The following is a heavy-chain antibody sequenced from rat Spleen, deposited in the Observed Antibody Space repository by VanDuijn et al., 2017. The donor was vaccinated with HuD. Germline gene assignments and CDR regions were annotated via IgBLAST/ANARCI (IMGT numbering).Heavy chain of an antibody. J-gene: IGHJ4*01. CDR2: ISYDDRST. D-gene: IGHD4-3*01. CDR3: AGSSGYNVMDA. Sequence: EVQLVESGGGLVQPGRSLKLSCAASGFTFSDYYMAWVRQAPTKGLEWVATISYDDRSTYYRDSVKGRFTISRDNTKNTLYLQMDNLRSEDTATYYCAGSSGYNVMDAWGQGASVTVSS. V-gene: IGHV5-29*01. CDR1: GFTFSDYY.